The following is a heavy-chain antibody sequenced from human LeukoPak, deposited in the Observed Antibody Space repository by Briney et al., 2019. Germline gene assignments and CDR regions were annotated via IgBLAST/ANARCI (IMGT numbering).Heavy chain of an antibody. J-gene: IGHJ4*02. CDR1: GVTFSSYW. D-gene: IGHD3-10*01. CDR2: INSDGSST. CDR3: ARARGTTYYYASAKMYYFDY. Sequence: GGSLRLSCAASGVTFSSYWMHWVRQAPGKGLVWVSRINSDGSSTSYADSVKGRFTISRDNARNSLYLQMNSLRAEDTAVYYCARARGTTYYYASAKMYYFDYWGQGTLVTVSS. V-gene: IGHV3-74*01.